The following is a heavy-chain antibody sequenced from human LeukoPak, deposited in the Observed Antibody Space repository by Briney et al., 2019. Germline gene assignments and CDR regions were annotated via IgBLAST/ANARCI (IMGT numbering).Heavy chain of an antibody. CDR2: IKQDGSEK. J-gene: IGHJ1*01. Sequence: GGSLRLSCAAYGFTFSSYWMSWVRQAPGKGLEWVANIKQDGSEKYYVDSVKGRFTISRDNAKNSLYLQMNSLRAEDTAVYYCARGPGYSSSWFEYFQHWGQGTLVTVSS. CDR3: ARGPGYSSSWFEYFQH. D-gene: IGHD6-13*01. V-gene: IGHV3-7*01. CDR1: GFTFSSYW.